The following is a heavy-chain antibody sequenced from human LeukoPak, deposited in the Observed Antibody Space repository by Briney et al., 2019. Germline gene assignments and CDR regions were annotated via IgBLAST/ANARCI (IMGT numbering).Heavy chain of an antibody. CDR3: ARGGGVRYSSSWYRYYFDY. Sequence: PSETLSLTCAVYGGSFSGYYWSWIRQPPGKGLEWIGEINHSGSTNYNPSLKSRVTISVDTSKNQFSLKLSSVTAADTAVYYCARGGGVRYSSSWYRYYFDYWGQGTLVTASS. V-gene: IGHV4-34*01. CDR2: INHSGST. D-gene: IGHD6-13*01. CDR1: GGSFSGYY. J-gene: IGHJ4*02.